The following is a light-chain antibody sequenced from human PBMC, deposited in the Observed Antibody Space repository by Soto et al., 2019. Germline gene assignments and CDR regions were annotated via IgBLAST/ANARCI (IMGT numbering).Light chain of an antibody. CDR2: KAS. CDR3: QQYNNWPYT. V-gene: IGKV1-5*03. J-gene: IGKJ2*01. Sequence: DIQMTQYPSTLSGSVGDRVTITCRASQTISSWLARYQQKPGKAPKLLIYKASTLKSGVPSRFSGSGSGTEFTLTISSLQSEDFALYYCQQYNNWPYTFGQGTKVDIK. CDR1: QTISSW.